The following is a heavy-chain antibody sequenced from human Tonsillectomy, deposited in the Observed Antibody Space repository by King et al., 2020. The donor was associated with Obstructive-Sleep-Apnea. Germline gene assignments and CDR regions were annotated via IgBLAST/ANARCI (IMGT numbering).Heavy chain of an antibody. V-gene: IGHV4-59*08. D-gene: IGHD6-13*01. CDR1: GGSISTYY. CDR2: IYYSGNT. J-gene: IGHJ4*02. CDR3: ASETRVVTSWYFDY. Sequence: VQLQESGPGLVKPSETLSLTCTVSGGSISTYYWSWIRPPPGRGLGWIGYIYYSGNTNYNPSLRSRVTISVDTSKNQFSLRLSSVTAADTAVYYCASETRVVTSWYFDYWGQGTLVTVSS.